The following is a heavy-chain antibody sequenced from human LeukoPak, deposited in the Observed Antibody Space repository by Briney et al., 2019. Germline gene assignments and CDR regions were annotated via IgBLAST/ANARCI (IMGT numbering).Heavy chain of an antibody. CDR3: ARDDSSSDHDAFDI. Sequence: SETLSLTCTVSGGSISSYYWSWIRQPPGKGLEWIGYIYYSGSTNYNPSLKSRVTISVDTSKNKFSLKLSSVTAADTAVYYCARDDSSSDHDAFDIWGQGTMVTVSS. CDR2: IYYSGST. CDR1: GGSISSYY. D-gene: IGHD6-19*01. J-gene: IGHJ3*02. V-gene: IGHV4-59*01.